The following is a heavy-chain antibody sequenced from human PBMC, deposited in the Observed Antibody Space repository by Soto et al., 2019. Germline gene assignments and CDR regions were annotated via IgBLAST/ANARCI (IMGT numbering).Heavy chain of an antibody. J-gene: IGHJ4*02. CDR3: ARDESRSIVGATYFDY. D-gene: IGHD1-26*01. CDR1: GYTLTRYA. CDR2: INAGNGNT. Sequence: QVQLVQSGAEVKKPGASVKVSCKASGYTLTRYAMHWVRQAPGQRLEWMGWINAGNGNTKYSQKFQGRVTSTRDTAASTAYMELSSLRSEDTAVYYCARDESRSIVGATYFDYWGQGTLVTVSS. V-gene: IGHV1-3*01.